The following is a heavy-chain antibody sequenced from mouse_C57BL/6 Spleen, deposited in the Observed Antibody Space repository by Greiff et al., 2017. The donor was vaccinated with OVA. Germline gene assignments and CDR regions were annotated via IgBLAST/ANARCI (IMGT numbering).Heavy chain of an antibody. CDR3: ARPVVATDWYFDV. V-gene: IGHV1-82*01. CDR1: GYAFSSSW. J-gene: IGHJ1*03. D-gene: IGHD1-1*01. Sequence: VKLVESGPELVKPGASVKISCKASGYAFSSSWMNWVKQRPGKGLEWIGRIYPGDGDTNYNGKFKGKATLTADKSSSTAYMQLSSLTSEDSAVYFCARPVVATDWYFDVWGTGTTVTVSS. CDR2: IYPGDGDT.